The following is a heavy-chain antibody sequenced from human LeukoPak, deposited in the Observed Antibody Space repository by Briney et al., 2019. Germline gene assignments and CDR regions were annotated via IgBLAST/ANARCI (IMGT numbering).Heavy chain of an antibody. Sequence: SETLSLTCSVSGGSISSGRYYWVWIRQPPGKGLEWIGSIDYNGPTYYNPSLKSRATISLDMSKNQFSLRLSSVTAADTALYYCARQHTRIEVPAPLDLWGHGTLVTVSS. CDR1: GGSISSGRYY. CDR3: ARQHTRIEVPAPLDL. CDR2: IDYNGPT. D-gene: IGHD6-19*01. J-gene: IGHJ5*02. V-gene: IGHV4-39*01.